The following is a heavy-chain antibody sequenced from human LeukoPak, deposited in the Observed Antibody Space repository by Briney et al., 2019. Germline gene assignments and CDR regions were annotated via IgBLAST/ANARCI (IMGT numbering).Heavy chain of an antibody. J-gene: IGHJ4*02. Sequence: PSETLSLTCAVYGGSFSGYYWSWIRQPPGKGLEWIGEINHSGSTNYNPSLKSRVTISVDTPKNQFSLKLSSVTAADTAVYYCARGSITTTPFDYWGQGTLVTVSS. CDR1: GGSFSGYY. D-gene: IGHD1-14*01. V-gene: IGHV4-34*01. CDR3: ARGSITTTPFDY. CDR2: INHSGST.